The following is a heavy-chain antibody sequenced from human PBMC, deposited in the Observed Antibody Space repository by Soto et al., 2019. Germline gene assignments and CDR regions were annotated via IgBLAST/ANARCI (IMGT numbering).Heavy chain of an antibody. J-gene: IGHJ5*02. V-gene: IGHV1-69*01. Sequence: SVKVSCKASGDTFSSYAISWVRQAPGQGLEWMGGIIPIFGTANYAQKFQGRVTITADESTSTAYMELSSLRSEDTAVYYCARGIAARPNNWFDPWGQGTLVTVSS. D-gene: IGHD6-6*01. CDR1: GDTFSSYA. CDR3: ARGIAARPNNWFDP. CDR2: IIPIFGTA.